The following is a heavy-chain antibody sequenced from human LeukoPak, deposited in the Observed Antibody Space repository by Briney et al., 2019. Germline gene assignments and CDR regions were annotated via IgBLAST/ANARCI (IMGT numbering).Heavy chain of an antibody. CDR3: AGDKTTGGWYEFDY. CDR1: GFTVSSNS. V-gene: IGHV3-53*01. J-gene: IGHJ4*02. D-gene: IGHD6-19*01. Sequence: PGGSLRLSCKVSGFTVSSNSWSWVRQAPGKGLEWVSFISSGGNTDHSDSVKGRFTISRDTSKNTVSLQMNSLRAEDTAVYYCAGDKTTGGWYEFDYWGQGTLVTVSS. CDR2: ISSGGNT.